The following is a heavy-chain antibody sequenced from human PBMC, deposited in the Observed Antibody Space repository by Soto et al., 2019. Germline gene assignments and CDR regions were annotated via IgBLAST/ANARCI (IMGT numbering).Heavy chain of an antibody. CDR3: ARPSRSTVRSIDY. V-gene: IGHV4-39*01. J-gene: IGHJ4*02. D-gene: IGHD3-3*01. CDR2: IYYSGST. Sequence: QLQLQESGPGLVKPSETLSLTCTVSGGSISSSSYYWGWIRQPPGKGLEWIGSIYYSGSTYYNPSLKSRVTIPVDTSKNQFSLKLSSVTAADTAVYYCARPSRSTVRSIDYWGQGTLVTVSS. CDR1: GGSISSSSYY.